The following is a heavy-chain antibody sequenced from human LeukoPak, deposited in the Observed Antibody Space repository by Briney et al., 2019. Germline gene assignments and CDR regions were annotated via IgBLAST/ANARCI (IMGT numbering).Heavy chain of an antibody. CDR1: GGSFSGYY. D-gene: IGHD4-11*01. J-gene: IGHJ4*02. Sequence: SETLSLTCAVYGGSFSGYYWNWIRQPPGKGLEWIGEINHSGSTNYNPSLKSQVTISVDTSKNQFSLKLSSVTAADTAVYYCVRGTVERYSNYGDWGQGTLVTVSS. V-gene: IGHV4-34*01. CDR3: VRGTVERYSNYGD. CDR2: INHSGST.